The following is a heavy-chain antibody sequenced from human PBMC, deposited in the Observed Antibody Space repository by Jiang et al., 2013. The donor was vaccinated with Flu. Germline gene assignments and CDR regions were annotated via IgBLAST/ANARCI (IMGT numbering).Heavy chain of an antibody. J-gene: IGHJ5*02. CDR1: GYTFTSYA. Sequence: SGAEVKKPGASVKVSCKASGYTFTSYAIHWVRQAPGQRLEWMGWINTGNGNAKYSQKFQGRVSFGRDTSATTAYMVLNSLTSEDTAMYYCARYEESGYSSAWGQGTLVTVSS. D-gene: IGHD6-19*01. CDR2: INTGNGNA. CDR3: ARYEESGYSSA. V-gene: IGHV1-3*04.